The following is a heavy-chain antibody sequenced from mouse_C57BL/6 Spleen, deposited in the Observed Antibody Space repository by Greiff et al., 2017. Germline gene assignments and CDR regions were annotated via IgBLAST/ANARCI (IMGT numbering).Heavy chain of an antibody. CDR3: ATSYYYGSVDY. D-gene: IGHD1-1*01. J-gene: IGHJ2*01. CDR2: LNPNNGGT. Sequence: VQLQQSGPELVKPGASVKISCKASGYTFTDYYMNGVKQSHGKSLEWIGDLNPNNGGTSYNQKFKGKATLTVDKSYSTAYMELRSLTSEDSAVYYYATSYYYGSVDYWGQGTTLTVSS. CDR1: GYTFTDYY. V-gene: IGHV1-26*01.